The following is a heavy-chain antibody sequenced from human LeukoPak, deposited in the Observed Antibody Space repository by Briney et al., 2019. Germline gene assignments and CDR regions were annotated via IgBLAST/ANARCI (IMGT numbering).Heavy chain of an antibody. CDR2: IIPIFGTA. CDR3: ARDFYDSSGPLTVNRGDY. V-gene: IGHV1-69*05. CDR1: GGTFSSYA. J-gene: IGHJ4*02. Sequence: SGKVSCKASGGTFSSYAISWVRQAPGRGLEWMGWIIPIFGTANYAQKFQGRVTITTDESTSTAYMELSSLRSEDTAVYYCARDFYDSSGPLTVNRGDYWGQGTLVTVSS. D-gene: IGHD3-22*01.